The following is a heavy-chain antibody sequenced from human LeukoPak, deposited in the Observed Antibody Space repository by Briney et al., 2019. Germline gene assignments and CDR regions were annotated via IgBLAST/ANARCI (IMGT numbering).Heavy chain of an antibody. CDR2: IYYSGTS. J-gene: IGHJ3*02. Sequence: SQTLSLTCTVSGGSISSGGYYWSWLRPHQGKGLEWLGHIYYSGTSFYNPSLTSRVTISVDTSKNQFSLKLSSVTAADTAVYYCARGLRSLWSGELLPGLDAFDIWGQGTMVTVSS. CDR3: ARGLRSLWSGELLPGLDAFDI. CDR1: GGSISSGGYY. D-gene: IGHD3-10*01. V-gene: IGHV4-31*03.